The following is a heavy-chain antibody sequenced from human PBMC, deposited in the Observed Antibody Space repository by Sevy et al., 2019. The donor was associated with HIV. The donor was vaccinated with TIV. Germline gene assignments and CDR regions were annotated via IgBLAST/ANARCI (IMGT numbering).Heavy chain of an antibody. CDR3: ARDEGDYFDY. D-gene: IGHD3-16*01. V-gene: IGHV4-59*01. Sequence: SETLSLTCTVSGGSISSYYWSWIRQPPGKGLEWIGYIYYSGSTNYNPSLKSRVTISVDTSKNQFSLKLSSVTAADTDVYYCARDEGDYFDYWGQGTLVTVSS. CDR2: IYYSGST. CDR1: GGSISSYY. J-gene: IGHJ4*02.